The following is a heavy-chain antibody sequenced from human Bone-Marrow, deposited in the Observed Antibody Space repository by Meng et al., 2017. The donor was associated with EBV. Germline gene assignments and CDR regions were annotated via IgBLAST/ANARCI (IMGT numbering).Heavy chain of an antibody. CDR2: IYHSGST. V-gene: IGHV4-4*02. J-gene: IGHJ4*02. D-gene: IGHD1-1*01. CDR3: LLQVQDDDY. Sequence: QVHLKLSGPGRVKLSGPLSLTCAVSGGSISSSNWWSWVRQPPGKGLEWIGEIYHSGSTNYNPSLKSRVTISVDKSKYQFSLKLSSVTAADTAVYYCLLQVQDDDYWGQGTLVTVSS. CDR1: GGSISSSNW.